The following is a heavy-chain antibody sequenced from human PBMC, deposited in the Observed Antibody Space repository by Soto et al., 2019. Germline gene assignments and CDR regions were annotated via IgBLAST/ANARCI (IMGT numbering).Heavy chain of an antibody. V-gene: IGHV1-18*04. J-gene: IGHJ6*02. CDR3: ATDPYCGSAPGCSALDA. D-gene: IGHD2-21*01. CDR2: ISAYNGNT. CDR1: GYPFTSSG. Sequence: QVHLVQSGGEVKKPGASVKVSCKASGYPFTSSGFSWVRQAPGQGLEWLGWISAYNGNTLYARKFKGRVTMTTDTSTSTAYRELGSRRSDDTAVYYCATDPYCGSAPGCSALDAWGQGTTVTVYS.